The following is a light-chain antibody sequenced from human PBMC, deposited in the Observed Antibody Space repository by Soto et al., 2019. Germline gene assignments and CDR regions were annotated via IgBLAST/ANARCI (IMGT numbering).Light chain of an antibody. Sequence: QSVLTQPASVSGSPGQSITISCTGTSSDVGGYNYVSWYQQQPGKAPKFMIYDVSNRPSGVSNRFSGSKSGNTASLTISGLQAEDEADYYCCSYTTSNTRQIAFGTG. CDR1: SSDVGGYNY. CDR3: CSYTTSNTRQIA. J-gene: IGLJ1*01. CDR2: DVS. V-gene: IGLV2-14*01.